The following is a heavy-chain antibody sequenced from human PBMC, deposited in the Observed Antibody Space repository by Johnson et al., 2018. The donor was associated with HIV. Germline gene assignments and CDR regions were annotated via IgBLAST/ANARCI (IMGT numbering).Heavy chain of an antibody. D-gene: IGHD3-10*01. CDR2: LSHTAITL. J-gene: IGHJ3*02. CDR3: ARRGLANAFDI. Sequence: MLLVESGGGVVQPWRSLRLSCAASGFTFSSYALLWVRQAPVKGLAWLSYLSHTAITLYYAASVKGRFSISRDNAKSSVYLQMNSLRAEDTAVYYCARRGLANAFDIWGQGTMVTVSS. CDR1: GFTFSSYA. V-gene: IGHV3-48*03.